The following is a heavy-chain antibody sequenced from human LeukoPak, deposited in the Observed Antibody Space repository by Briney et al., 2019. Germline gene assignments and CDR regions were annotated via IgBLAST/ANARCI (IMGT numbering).Heavy chain of an antibody. D-gene: IGHD1-1*01. J-gene: IGHJ6*03. V-gene: IGHV4-39*01. Sequence: SETLSLTCTVSGGSISSSSYYWGWIRQPPGKGLEWIGSIYYSGSTYYNPSLKSRVTISVDTSKNQFSLQLNSVTPEDTAVYYCARTEGQTGTYYMDVWGKGTTVTVSS. CDR1: GGSISSSSYY. CDR2: IYYSGST. CDR3: ARTEGQTGTYYMDV.